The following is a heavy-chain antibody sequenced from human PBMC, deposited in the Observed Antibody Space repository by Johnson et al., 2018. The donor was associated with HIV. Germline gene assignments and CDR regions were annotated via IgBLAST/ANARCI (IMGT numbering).Heavy chain of an antibody. J-gene: IGHJ3*02. D-gene: IGHD1-20*01. CDR3: AGITGTDDAFDI. Sequence: VQLVESGGGVVQPGRSLRLSCAASGFTFSNHAMDWVRQAPGKGLEWVAGISKDGSTKYYADSVKGRFTISRDNSKNTLYLQMNSLRAEDTAVYYCAGITGTDDAFDIWGQGTMVTVSS. CDR2: ISKDGSTK. CDR1: GFTFSNHA. V-gene: IGHV3-30*04.